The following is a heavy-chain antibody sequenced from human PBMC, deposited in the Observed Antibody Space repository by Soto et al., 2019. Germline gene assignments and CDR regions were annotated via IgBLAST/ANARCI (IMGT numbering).Heavy chain of an antibody. Sequence: GESLKISCKGSGYSFTSYWIGWVRQMPGKGLEWMGIIYPGDSDTRYSPSFQGQVTISADKSISTAYLQWSSLKASDTAMYYCARIRAATNYYYGMDVWGQATTVTVS. V-gene: IGHV5-51*01. CDR1: GYSFTSYW. D-gene: IGHD2-15*01. CDR3: ARIRAATNYYYGMDV. J-gene: IGHJ6*02. CDR2: IYPGDSDT.